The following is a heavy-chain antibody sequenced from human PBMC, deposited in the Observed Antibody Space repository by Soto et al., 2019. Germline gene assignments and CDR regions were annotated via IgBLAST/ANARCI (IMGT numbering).Heavy chain of an antibody. CDR3: ARERGSKSMDV. J-gene: IGHJ6*02. V-gene: IGHV3-7*03. CDR2: IKQDGSEM. Sequence: GGSLRLSCTVSGFTFSNYWMTWVRHTPGEGLEWVANIKQDGSEMSYVGSVKGRFTISRDNTKSSLYLQMNTLRAEDTAIYYCARERGSKSMDVWGQGTTVTVSS. CDR1: GFTFSNYW. D-gene: IGHD2-15*01.